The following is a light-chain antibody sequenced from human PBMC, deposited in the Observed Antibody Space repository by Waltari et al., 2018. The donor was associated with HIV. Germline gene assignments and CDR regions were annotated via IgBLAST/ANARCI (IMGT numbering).Light chain of an antibody. CDR1: SSDVGTYNY. V-gene: IGLV2-11*01. CDR2: DVS. CDR3: CSYAGSSFYV. J-gene: IGLJ1*01. Sequence: QSALTQPRSVSGFPGQSVTISCTGTSSDVGTYNYVSWYQQHPGKAPKLILYDVSKRPSGVPDRFSGSKAGNTASLTISGLRVEDEVDYYCCSYAGSSFYVFGTGTQVTVL.